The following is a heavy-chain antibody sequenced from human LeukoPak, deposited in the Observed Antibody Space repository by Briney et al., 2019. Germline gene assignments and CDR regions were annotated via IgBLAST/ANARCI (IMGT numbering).Heavy chain of an antibody. CDR3: ARAQSYYMDV. J-gene: IGHJ6*03. CDR2: IKPSGGST. CDR1: GYTFTSYN. V-gene: IGHV1-46*01. Sequence: ASVKVSCKASGYTFTSYNMHWVRQAPGQGLEWMGIIKPSGGSTTYAQKFQGRVTMTRDMSTSTLYMELSSLRSEDTAVYHCARAQSYYMDVWGKGTTVTVSS.